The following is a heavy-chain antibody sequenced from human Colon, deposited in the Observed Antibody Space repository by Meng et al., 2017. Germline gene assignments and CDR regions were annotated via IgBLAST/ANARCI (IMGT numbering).Heavy chain of an antibody. CDR1: GFTFSDAW. D-gene: IGHD3-16*02. J-gene: IGHJ4*02. CDR2: IKRKTEGATT. Sequence: VQRVGSGGGLVKPGESLRLSCAASGFTFSDAWMTWVRQAPGKGLEWVGRIKRKTEGATTDYAAPVEGRFVISRDDSRKVLFLQMNSLKTEDTAVYYCTTNRYNWGQGTLVTVSS. CDR3: TTNRYN. V-gene: IGHV3-15*01.